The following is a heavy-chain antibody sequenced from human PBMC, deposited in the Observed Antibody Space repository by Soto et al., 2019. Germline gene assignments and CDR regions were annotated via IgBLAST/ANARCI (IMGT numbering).Heavy chain of an antibody. CDR1: GYTFSVYH. D-gene: IGHD1-7*01. CDR3: ANELQRGMDV. V-gene: IGHV1-2*02. J-gene: IGHJ6*02. Sequence: QVHLVQSGAEVKQPGASVKVSCKASGYTFSVYHMHWLRQAPGQGLEWVGWVHPNSGGTNYAQSFEGRVTMTRDTSINTAYMALSRLTSDDTAVYYCANELQRGMDVWGQGTTVTVSS. CDR2: VHPNSGGT.